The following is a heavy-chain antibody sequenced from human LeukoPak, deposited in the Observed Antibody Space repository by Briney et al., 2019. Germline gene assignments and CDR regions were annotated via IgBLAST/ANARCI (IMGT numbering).Heavy chain of an antibody. CDR3: ARSFAYYGSGSYYRAFDI. D-gene: IGHD3-10*01. CDR2: INPSGGST. J-gene: IGHJ3*02. CDR1: GYTFTSYY. V-gene: IGHV1-46*01. Sequence: ASVKVSCKASGYTFTSYYMHWVRQAPGQGLEWMGIINPSGGSTSYAQKFQGRVTMTRDTSTNTAYMELSSLRSEDTAVYYCARSFAYYGSGSYYRAFDIWGQGTMVTVSS.